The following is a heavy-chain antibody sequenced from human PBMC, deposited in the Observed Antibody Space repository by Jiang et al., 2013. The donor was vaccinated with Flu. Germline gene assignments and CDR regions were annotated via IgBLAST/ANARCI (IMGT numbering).Heavy chain of an antibody. D-gene: IGHD2-15*01. CDR1: GFTFSNYG. CDR3: VKACGSGGSCYFFHY. Sequence: LVESGGGVVQPGRSLRLSCAASGFTFSNYGMHWVRQAPGKGLEWVTIISDDGSNKKYADSVKGRFTVSRDNSKNTLHLEMNSLRPEDTAVYYCVKACGSGGSCYFFHYWGQGTLVTVSS. V-gene: IGHV3-30*18. CDR2: ISDDGSNK. J-gene: IGHJ4*02.